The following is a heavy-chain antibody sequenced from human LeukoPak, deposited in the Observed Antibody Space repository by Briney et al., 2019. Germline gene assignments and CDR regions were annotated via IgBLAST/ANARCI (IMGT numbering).Heavy chain of an antibody. CDR2: ISSSSSYI. Sequence: PGGSLRLSCAASGFTFSSYSMNWVRQAPGKGLEWVSSISSSSSYIYYADSVKGRFTISRDNAKNSLYLQMNSLRAGDTALYYCARGPRPQTFLPSSGYYYYVDVWGKGTTVTVSS. J-gene: IGHJ6*03. D-gene: IGHD3-3*02. V-gene: IGHV3-21*01. CDR1: GFTFSSYS. CDR3: ARGPRPQTFLPSSGYYYYVDV.